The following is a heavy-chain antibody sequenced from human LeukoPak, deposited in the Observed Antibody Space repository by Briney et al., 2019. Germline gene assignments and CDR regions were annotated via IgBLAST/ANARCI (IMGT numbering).Heavy chain of an antibody. J-gene: IGHJ4*02. Sequence: SQTLSLTCTVSGGSISSGDYYWSWIRQPPGKGLEWIGYIYYSGSTYYNPSLKSRVTISVDTSENQFSLKLSSVTAADTAVYYCARGGYYYDSSGFDYWGQGTLVTVSS. CDR2: IYYSGST. CDR3: ARGGYYYDSSGFDY. V-gene: IGHV4-30-4*01. CDR1: GGSISSGDYY. D-gene: IGHD3-22*01.